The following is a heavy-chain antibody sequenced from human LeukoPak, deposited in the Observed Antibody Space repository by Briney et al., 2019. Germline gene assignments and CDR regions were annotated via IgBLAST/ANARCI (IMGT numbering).Heavy chain of an antibody. CDR1: GGSISSGGYS. CDR3: VRDRELNY. D-gene: IGHD1-26*01. V-gene: IGHV4-30-2*02. Sequence: SETLSLTCAVSGGSISSGGYSWSWIRQPPGKGLEWIGYIYHSGSTYYNPSLKSRVTISVDRSKNQFSLRLRSVTAVDTAVYYCVRDRELNYWGQGTLVTVSS. J-gene: IGHJ4*02. CDR2: IYHSGST.